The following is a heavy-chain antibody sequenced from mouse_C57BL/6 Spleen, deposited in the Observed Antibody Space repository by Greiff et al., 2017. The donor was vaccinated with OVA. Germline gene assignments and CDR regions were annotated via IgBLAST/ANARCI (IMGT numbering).Heavy chain of an antibody. CDR2: INPSSGYT. Sequence: QVHVKQSGAELAKPGASVKLSCKASGYTFTSYWMHWVKQRPGQGLEWIGYINPSSGYTKYNQKFKDKATLTADKSSSTAYMQLSSLTYEDSAVYYCARFFYDYDVGFAYWGQGTLVTVSA. V-gene: IGHV1-7*01. CDR3: ARFFYDYDVGFAY. J-gene: IGHJ3*01. D-gene: IGHD2-4*01. CDR1: GYTFTSYW.